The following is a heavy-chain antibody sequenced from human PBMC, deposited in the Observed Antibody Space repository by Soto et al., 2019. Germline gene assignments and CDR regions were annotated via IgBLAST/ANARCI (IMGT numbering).Heavy chain of an antibody. J-gene: IGHJ4*02. CDR3: ARVPGYIDGWRTFDF. CDR2: TYYNGDT. V-gene: IGHV4-61*08. Sequence: PSETLSLTCTVSDDSFRGADYYWSWIRQPLGKGPEWIGYTYYNGDTKYNPALKSRVTMSVDTSKNQFSLRLSSVTAADTAVYFCARVPGYIDGWRTFDFWGRGILVPVSS. CDR1: DDSFRGADYY. D-gene: IGHD6-19*01.